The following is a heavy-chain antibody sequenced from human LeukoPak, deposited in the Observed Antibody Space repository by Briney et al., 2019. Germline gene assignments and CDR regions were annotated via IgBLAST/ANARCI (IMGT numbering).Heavy chain of an antibody. V-gene: IGHV3-21*01. D-gene: IGHD6-13*01. Sequence: GGSLRLSCAASGFTFTTYTMHRLRQAPGKGLEWVSSISSRSSHIDYTDSVKGRFIISRDNAKNSLYLQMNSLRAEDTAVYYCAREGNSWYDYWGQGTLVTVSS. CDR1: GFTFTTYT. CDR2: ISSRSSHI. J-gene: IGHJ4*02. CDR3: AREGNSWYDY.